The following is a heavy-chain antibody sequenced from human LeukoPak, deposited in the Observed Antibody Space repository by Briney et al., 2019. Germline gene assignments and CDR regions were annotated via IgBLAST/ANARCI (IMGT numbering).Heavy chain of an antibody. V-gene: IGHV1-18*04. CDR3: ARDAYYYDSSGYQF. CDR2: ISAYNGNT. J-gene: IGHJ4*02. CDR1: GYTFTGYY. D-gene: IGHD3-22*01. Sequence: ASVKVSCKASGYTFTGYYMHWVRQAPGQGLEWMGWISAYNGNTNYAQKLQGRVTMTTDTSTSTAYMELRSLRSDDTAVYYCARDAYYYDSSGYQFWGQGTLVTVSS.